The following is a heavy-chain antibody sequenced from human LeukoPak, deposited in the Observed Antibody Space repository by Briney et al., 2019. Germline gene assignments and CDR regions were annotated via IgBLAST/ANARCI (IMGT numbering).Heavy chain of an antibody. CDR3: TTDPQLLWFGDNWFDP. J-gene: IGHJ5*02. V-gene: IGHV3-15*01. CDR2: IKSKTDGGTT. D-gene: IGHD3-10*01. Sequence: GGSLRLSCAASGITFSNAWMNWVRQAPGKGLEWVGRIKSKTDGGTTDYAAPVKGRFTISRDDSKNTLHLQMNSLKTEDTAVYYCTTDPQLLWFGDNWFDPWGQGTLVTVAS. CDR1: GITFSNAW.